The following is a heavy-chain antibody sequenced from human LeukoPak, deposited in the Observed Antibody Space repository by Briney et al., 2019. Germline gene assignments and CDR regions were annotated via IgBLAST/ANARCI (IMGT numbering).Heavy chain of an antibody. J-gene: IGHJ4*02. D-gene: IGHD6-19*01. CDR1: GXTFSNFA. V-gene: IGHV3-23*01. CDR2: FSDSDSTT. CDR3: AKDHGFYSSGWNPLFDF. Sequence: GESLRLSCTASGXTFSNFAMSWVRQAPGEGLEWVSSFSDSDSTTYYAGSVKGRFTISRDNSKNTLYLHMNSLRAEDTAVYYCAKDHGFYSSGWNPLFDFWGQGTLVTVSS.